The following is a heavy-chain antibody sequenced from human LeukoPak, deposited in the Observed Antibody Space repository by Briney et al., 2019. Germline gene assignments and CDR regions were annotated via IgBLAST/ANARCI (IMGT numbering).Heavy chain of an antibody. CDR1: GGSISSSSYY. CDR2: IYYSGST. Sequence: PSETLSLTCTVSGGSISSSSYYWGWIRQPPGKGLEWIGSIYYSGSTYYNPSLKSRVTISVDTSKNQFSLKPSSVTAADTAVYYCARGRYYFDYWGQGTLVTVSS. CDR3: ARGRYYFDY. V-gene: IGHV4-39*07. J-gene: IGHJ4*02.